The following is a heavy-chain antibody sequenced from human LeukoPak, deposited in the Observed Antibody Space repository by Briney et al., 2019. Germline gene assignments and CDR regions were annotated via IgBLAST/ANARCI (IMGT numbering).Heavy chain of an antibody. CDR2: INSAGSST. Sequence: GRSLRLSCAASGFTFDDYAMHWVRQAPGKGLVWVSRINSAGSSTSYADSVKGRFTISRDNAKNTLYLQMNSLRAGDTAVYYCARDYGEVATILDYWGQGTLVTVSS. CDR1: GFTFDDYA. D-gene: IGHD5-12*01. CDR3: ARDYGEVATILDY. J-gene: IGHJ4*02. V-gene: IGHV3-74*01.